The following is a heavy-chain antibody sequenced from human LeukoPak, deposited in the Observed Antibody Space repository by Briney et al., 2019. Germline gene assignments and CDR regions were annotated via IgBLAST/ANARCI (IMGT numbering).Heavy chain of an antibody. D-gene: IGHD1-26*01. CDR1: GFTFSTYS. CDR3: ARDTTPRRYYFDY. CDR2: ISSSGSYI. V-gene: IGHV3-21*01. J-gene: IGHJ4*02. Sequence: GGSLRLSCAASGFTFSTYSMNWVRQAPGKGLEWVSSISSSGSYIYYADSVKGRFTISRENAKKSLYLQMNSLRAEDTAVYYCARDTTPRRYYFDYWGQGALVTVSS.